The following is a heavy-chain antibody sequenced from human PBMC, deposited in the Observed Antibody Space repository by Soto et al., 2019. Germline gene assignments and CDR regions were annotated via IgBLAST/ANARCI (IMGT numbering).Heavy chain of an antibody. CDR1: GFTFSSYG. CDR3: AKDRDIVVVVATFDY. CDR2: ISYDGSNK. Sequence: QVQLVESGGGVVQPGRSLRLSCAASGFTFSSYGMHWVRQAPGKGLEWVAVISYDGSNKYYADSVKGRFTISRDNSKNKLYLQMNSLRDEETAVYYCAKDRDIVVVVATFDYRGQGTLITVSS. V-gene: IGHV3-30*18. D-gene: IGHD2-15*01. J-gene: IGHJ4*02.